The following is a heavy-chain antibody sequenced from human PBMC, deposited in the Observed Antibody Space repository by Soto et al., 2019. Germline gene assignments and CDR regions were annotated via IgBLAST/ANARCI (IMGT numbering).Heavy chain of an antibody. D-gene: IGHD1-26*01. CDR2: IYYSGST. J-gene: IGHJ4*02. V-gene: IGHV4-39*01. Sequence: SETLSLTCTVSGGSISSSSYYWGWIRQPPGKGLEWIGSIYYSGSTYYNPSLKSRVTISVDTSKNQFSLKLSSVTAADTAVYYCARLGGSYYGLDYWGQGTLVTVSS. CDR1: GGSISSSSYY. CDR3: ARLGGSYYGLDY.